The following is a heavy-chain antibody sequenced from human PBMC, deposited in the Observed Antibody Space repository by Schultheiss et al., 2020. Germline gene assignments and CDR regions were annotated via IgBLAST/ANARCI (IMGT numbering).Heavy chain of an antibody. CDR1: GFTFSSYA. V-gene: IGHV3-30-3*02. J-gene: IGHJ6*02. Sequence: SLKISCAASGFTFSSYAMHWVRQAPGKGLEWVAVISYDGSNKYYADSVKGRFTISRDNSKNTLYLQMNSLRAEDTAVYYCAKDRGDSGYYYYYGMDVWGQGTTVTVAS. CDR2: ISYDGSNK. D-gene: IGHD5-12*01. CDR3: AKDRGDSGYYYYYGMDV.